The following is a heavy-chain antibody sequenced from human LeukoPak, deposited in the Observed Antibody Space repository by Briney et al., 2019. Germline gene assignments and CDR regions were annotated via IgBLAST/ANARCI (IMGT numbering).Heavy chain of an antibody. CDR3: AGTVITFSDEYFQH. D-gene: IGHD3-16*01. Sequence: SETLSLTCTVSGGSISRSSYYWGWIRQPPGKGLEWIGYIYYSGSTNYNPSLKSRVTISVDTSKNQFSLKLSSVTAADTAVYYCAGTVITFSDEYFQHWGQGTLVTVSS. CDR1: GGSISRSSYY. CDR2: IYYSGST. J-gene: IGHJ1*01. V-gene: IGHV4-61*05.